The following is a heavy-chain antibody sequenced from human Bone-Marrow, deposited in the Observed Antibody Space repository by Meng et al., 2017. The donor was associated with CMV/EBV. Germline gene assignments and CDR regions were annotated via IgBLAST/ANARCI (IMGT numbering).Heavy chain of an antibody. Sequence: ASVKVSCKASGYTFTSYGISWVRQAPGQGLEWMGWINPNSGGTNYAQKFQGRVTMTRDTSISTAYMELSRLRSDDTAVYYCARDVYQLLIFDYWGQGTLVTVSS. CDR1: GYTFTSYG. CDR3: ARDVYQLLIFDY. V-gene: IGHV1-2*02. J-gene: IGHJ4*02. D-gene: IGHD2-2*01. CDR2: INPNSGGT.